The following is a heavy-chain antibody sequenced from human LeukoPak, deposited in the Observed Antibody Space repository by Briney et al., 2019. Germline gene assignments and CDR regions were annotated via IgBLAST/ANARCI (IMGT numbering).Heavy chain of an antibody. D-gene: IGHD3-10*01. CDR3: ARGFYASGSYFHH. CDR2: ISSGGSYI. J-gene: IGHJ1*01. CDR1: GFTFSDYY. V-gene: IGHV3-11*06. Sequence: GGSLRLSCAASGFTFSDYYMNWIRQAPGKGLEWVSYISSGGSYIEYADSVKGRFTISRDNAKKSLYLQMNSLRAEDTAAYYCARGFYASGSYFHHWGQGTLVTVSS.